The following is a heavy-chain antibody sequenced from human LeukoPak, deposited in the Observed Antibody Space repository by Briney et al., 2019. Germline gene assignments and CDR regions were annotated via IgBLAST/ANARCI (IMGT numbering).Heavy chain of an antibody. Sequence: SETLSLTCAVYGGSFSTHYWTWIRQPPGKGLEWIGEINHSGATNYNPSLKSRVAKSVDTSVKQFSLTLKSVTAADTAVYYCARSWRRCTSCYIWFDPWGQGTLVTVSS. V-gene: IGHV4-34*01. J-gene: IGHJ5*02. D-gene: IGHD2-2*02. CDR2: INHSGAT. CDR3: ARSWRRCTSCYIWFDP. CDR1: GGSFSTHY.